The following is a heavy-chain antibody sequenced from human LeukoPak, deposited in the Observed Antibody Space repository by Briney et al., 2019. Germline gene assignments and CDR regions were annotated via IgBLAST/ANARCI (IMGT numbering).Heavy chain of an antibody. J-gene: IGHJ6*02. CDR3: ARGWFGELSLVYYYYGLDV. CDR1: GGSISKYY. CDR2: IYSSGTT. V-gene: IGHV4-4*07. Sequence: SETLSLTCNVAGGSISKYYWNWIRQPAGKGLEWIGRIYSSGTTDYNPSLKSRVTMSVDSSNNQVSLKVNSVTVADTAVYFCARGWFGELSLVYYYYGLDVWGQGKTVTVSS. D-gene: IGHD3-10*01.